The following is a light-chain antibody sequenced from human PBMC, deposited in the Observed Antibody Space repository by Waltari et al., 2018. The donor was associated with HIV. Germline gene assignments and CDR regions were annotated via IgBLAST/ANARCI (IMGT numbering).Light chain of an antibody. Sequence: SSALTPDPAVSVSLGQPVRITCHGDRLRTYYASWYQQKPGQAPVLVFVGKNNRPSGIPGRFSGSTSGNTASLTITGAQAEDEADYYCNSRDSSGDLYVFGTATKVTVL. CDR3: NSRDSSGDLYV. V-gene: IGLV3-19*01. J-gene: IGLJ1*01. CDR2: GKN. CDR1: RLRTYY.